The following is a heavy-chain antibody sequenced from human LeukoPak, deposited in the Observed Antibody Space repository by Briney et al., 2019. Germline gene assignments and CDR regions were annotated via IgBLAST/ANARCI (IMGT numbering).Heavy chain of an antibody. J-gene: IGHJ5*02. D-gene: IGHD3-22*01. CDR2: IYTSGGT. CDR3: ARLPYYYDSSGYYLSWFDP. Sequence: SETLSLTFTVSGGSISSYYWSWIRQPPGKGLEWIGEIYTSGGTNYTPSLKSRVTISVDTSKNQFSLKLSSVTAADTAVYYCARLPYYYDSSGYYLSWFDPWGQGTLVTVSS. V-gene: IGHV4-4*09. CDR1: GGSISSYY.